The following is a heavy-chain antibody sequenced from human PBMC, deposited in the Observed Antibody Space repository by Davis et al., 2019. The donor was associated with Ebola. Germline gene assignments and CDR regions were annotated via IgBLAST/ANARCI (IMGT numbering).Heavy chain of an antibody. D-gene: IGHD3-3*01. Sequence: GESLKISCAASGFTFSSYSMNWVRQAPGKGLEWVSYISSSSSTIYYADSVKGRFTISRDNSKNTLYLQMNSLRAEDTAVYYCAKRHTIFGVVIIAGFDYWGQGTLVTVSS. V-gene: IGHV3-48*01. CDR3: AKRHTIFGVVIIAGFDY. J-gene: IGHJ4*02. CDR2: ISSSSSTI. CDR1: GFTFSSYS.